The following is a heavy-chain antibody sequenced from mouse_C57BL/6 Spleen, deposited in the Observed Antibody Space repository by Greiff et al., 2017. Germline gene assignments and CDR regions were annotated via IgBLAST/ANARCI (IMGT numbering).Heavy chain of an antibody. D-gene: IGHD2-3*01. CDR3: ARENPIYDGYYDYYAMDY. V-gene: IGHV1-80*01. Sequence: SGASVKLSCKASGYAFSSYWMTWVKPRPGKGLECIGQIYPGVGDTNYNGKFKGTATLTADKFSSTAYMQLSSLTSEDSAVYFCARENPIYDGYYDYYAMDYWGQGTSVTVSS. J-gene: IGHJ4*01. CDR1: GYAFSSYW. CDR2: IYPGVGDT.